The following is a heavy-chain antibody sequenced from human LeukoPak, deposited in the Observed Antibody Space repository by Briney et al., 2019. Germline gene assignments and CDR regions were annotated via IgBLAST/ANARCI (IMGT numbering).Heavy chain of an antibody. Sequence: SETLSLTCTVSGGSISSYYWSWIRQPPGKGLEWIGYIYYSGSTNYNPSLKSRVTISVDTSKNQFSLKLSSVTAADTAVYYCARSSPHYYDSSGQAFDYWGQGTLVTVSS. D-gene: IGHD3-22*01. CDR1: GGSISSYY. CDR2: IYYSGST. V-gene: IGHV4-59*08. J-gene: IGHJ4*02. CDR3: ARSSPHYYDSSGQAFDY.